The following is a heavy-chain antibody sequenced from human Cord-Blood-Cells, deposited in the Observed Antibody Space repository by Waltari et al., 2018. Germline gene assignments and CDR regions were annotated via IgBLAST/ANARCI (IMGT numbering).Heavy chain of an antibody. J-gene: IGHJ4*02. D-gene: IGHD3-22*01. CDR2: NNHRGST. CDR1: GGSFSGYY. Sequence: QVQLQQWGAGLLKPSETLSLTCAVYGGSFSGYYWSWIRQPPGKGLEGIGENNHRGSTTYNPSLKGRVTISGDTSKNQFSLKLSSVTAADTAVYYCARHVPDYCDSSGYYLDYWGQGTLVTVSS. CDR3: ARHVPDYCDSSGYYLDY. V-gene: IGHV4-34*01.